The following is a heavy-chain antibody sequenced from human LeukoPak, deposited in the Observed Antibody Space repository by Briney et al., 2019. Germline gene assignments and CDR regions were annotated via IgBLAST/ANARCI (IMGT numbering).Heavy chain of an antibody. Sequence: GASVKVSCKASGGTFSSYAISWVRQAPGQGLEWMGGIIPIFGTANYAQKFQGRVTMTRDTSTSTVYMELSSLRSEDTAVYYCARVAVVPAALTQDYYYYYGMDVWGQGTTVTVSS. J-gene: IGHJ6*02. V-gene: IGHV1-69*05. D-gene: IGHD2-2*01. CDR1: GGTFSSYA. CDR2: IIPIFGTA. CDR3: ARVAVVPAALTQDYYYYYGMDV.